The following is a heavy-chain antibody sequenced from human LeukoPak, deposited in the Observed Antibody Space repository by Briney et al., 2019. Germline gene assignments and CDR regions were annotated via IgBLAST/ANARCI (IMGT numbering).Heavy chain of an antibody. V-gene: IGHV3-30*04. D-gene: IGHD6-13*01. J-gene: IGHJ4*02. CDR1: GFTFSDYA. CDR3: AREGQQLALDY. Sequence: GGSLRLSCAASGFTFSDYAIHWVRQAPGKGLEWVAVISYDGSDKYYADSVKGRFTIFRDNSKNTLYVQMNSLRAEDTAVYYCAREGQQLALDYWGQGTLVTVSS. CDR2: ISYDGSDK.